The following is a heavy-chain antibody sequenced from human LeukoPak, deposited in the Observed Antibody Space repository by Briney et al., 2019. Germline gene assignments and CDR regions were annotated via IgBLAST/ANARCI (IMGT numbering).Heavy chain of an antibody. Sequence: EGSLRLSCAASGFTFSSYSMNWVRQAPGKGLEWVSSISSSSSYIYYADSVKGRFTISRDNAKNSLYLQMNSLRAEDTAVYYCARVPIAVAGGVDYWGQGTLVTVSS. CDR3: ARVPIAVAGGVDY. J-gene: IGHJ4*02. CDR1: GFTFSSYS. D-gene: IGHD6-19*01. CDR2: ISSSSSYI. V-gene: IGHV3-21*01.